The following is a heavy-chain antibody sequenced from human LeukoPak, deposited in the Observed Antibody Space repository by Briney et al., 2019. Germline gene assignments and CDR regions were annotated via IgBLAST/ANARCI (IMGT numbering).Heavy chain of an antibody. Sequence: GGSLRLSCAASGFTVSSNYMSWVRRAPGKGLEWVSVIYSGGSTYYADSVKGRFTISRDNAKNSMYLQMNSLRAEDTAVYYCARVQAVVTPSFDYWGQGTLVTVSS. CDR1: GFTVSSNY. CDR3: ARVQAVVTPSFDY. D-gene: IGHD4-23*01. J-gene: IGHJ4*02. CDR2: IYSGGST. V-gene: IGHV3-66*01.